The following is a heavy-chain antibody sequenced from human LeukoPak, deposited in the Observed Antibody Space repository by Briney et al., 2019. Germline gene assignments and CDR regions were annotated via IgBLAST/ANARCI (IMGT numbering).Heavy chain of an antibody. V-gene: IGHV3-23*01. CDR2: IGASGGTT. D-gene: IGHD2-2*01. Sequence: GGSLRLSCAASGFTFSSYGMTWVRQAPGKGLEWVSAIGASGGTTYYADSVKGRFTTSRDNSKNTLYLQMNSLRDDDTAVYYCAKLPREYCSSTSCPNWFDTWGQGTLVTVSS. J-gene: IGHJ5*02. CDR1: GFTFSSYG. CDR3: AKLPREYCSSTSCPNWFDT.